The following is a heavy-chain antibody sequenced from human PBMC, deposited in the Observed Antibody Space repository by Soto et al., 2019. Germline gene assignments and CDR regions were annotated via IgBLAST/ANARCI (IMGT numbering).Heavy chain of an antibody. J-gene: IGHJ4*02. CDR2: INAANANT. V-gene: IGHV1-3*01. D-gene: IGHD2-15*01. CDR3: ASWSAASRSRVPVVRY. Sequence: GASVKVSCKASGYTFTSFAIHWVRQAPGQRLEWMGWINAANANTQSSQKFQGRVTISRDTSASTAYMELSSLTSEDTAVYYCASWSAASRSRVPVVRYWGQATRLTVSS. CDR1: GYTFTSFA.